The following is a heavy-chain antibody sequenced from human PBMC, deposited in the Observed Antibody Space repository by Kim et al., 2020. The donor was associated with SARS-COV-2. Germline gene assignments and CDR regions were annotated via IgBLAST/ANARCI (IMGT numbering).Heavy chain of an antibody. Sequence: GGSLRLSCAASGFTFSSYSMNWVRQAPGKGLEWVSSISSSSSYIYYADSVKGRFTISRDNAKNSLYLQMNSLRAEDTAVYYCARDGSSTSWGNWFDPWGQGTVVTVSS. CDR2: ISSSSSYI. CDR3: ARDGSSTSWGNWFDP. CDR1: GFTFSSYS. V-gene: IGHV3-21*01. J-gene: IGHJ5*02. D-gene: IGHD2-2*01.